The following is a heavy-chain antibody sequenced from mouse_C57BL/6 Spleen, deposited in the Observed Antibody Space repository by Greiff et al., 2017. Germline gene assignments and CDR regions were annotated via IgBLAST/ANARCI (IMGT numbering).Heavy chain of an antibody. D-gene: IGHD2-4*01. CDR2: ISYDGSN. Sequence: EVKLLESGPGLVKPSQSLSLTCSVTGYSITSGYYWNWIRQFPGNKLEWMGYISYDGSNNYNPSLKNRISITRDTSKNQFFLKLNSVTTEDTATYYCARDEDYDYDDVFDVWGTGTTVTVSS. CDR3: ARDEDYDYDDVFDV. CDR1: GYSITSGYY. V-gene: IGHV3-6*01. J-gene: IGHJ1*03.